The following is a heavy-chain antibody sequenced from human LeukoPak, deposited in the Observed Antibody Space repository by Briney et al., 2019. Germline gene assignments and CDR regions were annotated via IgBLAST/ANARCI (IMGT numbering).Heavy chain of an antibody. Sequence: GGSLRLSCAASGFTFSSYSMNWVRQAPGKGLEWVSSISSSSSYIYYADSVKGRFTISRDNAKNSLYLQMNSLRAEDTAVYYCARDVSRVVTEEDYWGQGTLVTVSS. V-gene: IGHV3-21*01. CDR2: ISSSSSYI. J-gene: IGHJ4*02. CDR1: GFTFSSYS. CDR3: ARDVSRVVTEEDY. D-gene: IGHD2-21*02.